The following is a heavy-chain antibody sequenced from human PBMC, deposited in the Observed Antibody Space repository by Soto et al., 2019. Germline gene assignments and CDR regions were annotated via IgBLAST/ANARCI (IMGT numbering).Heavy chain of an antibody. D-gene: IGHD3-10*01. CDR1: GGSISSYY. CDR3: ARTDMVRGVIIWFDP. V-gene: IGHV4-59*01. Sequence: SETLSLTCTVSGGSISSYYWSWIRQPPGKGLEWIGYIYYSGSTNYNPSLKSRVTISVDTSKNQFSLKLSSVTAADTAVYYCARTDMVRGVIIWFDPWGQGTLVTVSS. CDR2: IYYSGST. J-gene: IGHJ5*02.